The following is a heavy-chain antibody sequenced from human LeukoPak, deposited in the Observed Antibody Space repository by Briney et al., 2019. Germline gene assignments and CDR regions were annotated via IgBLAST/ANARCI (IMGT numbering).Heavy chain of an antibody. V-gene: IGHV1-2*02. Sequence: VSVKVSCKTSGYSFSDYYMHWVRQAPGQGLEWMGWINPHTDGTNYAQKFEGRVSMTGDTSINTAYMELSRLRSDDTAVYFCARDQGSLTRSWYTGYWGQGTQVTVSS. CDR1: GYSFSDYY. CDR2: INPHTDGT. J-gene: IGHJ4*02. D-gene: IGHD6-13*01. CDR3: ARDQGSLTRSWYTGY.